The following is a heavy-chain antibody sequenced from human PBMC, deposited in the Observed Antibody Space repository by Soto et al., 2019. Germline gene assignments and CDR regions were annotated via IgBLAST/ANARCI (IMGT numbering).Heavy chain of an antibody. Sequence: PGESLKISCKGSGYNFDIYWIGWVRQMPEKGLEWMGMIYPGDSNTRYSPSFQGQVTISHDKSISTAFLQWSSLQASDSAMYYCARGGAAYGLDYWGQGTLVTVSS. V-gene: IGHV5-51*01. CDR2: IYPGDSNT. D-gene: IGHD3-10*01. CDR1: GYNFDIYW. CDR3: ARGGAAYGLDY. J-gene: IGHJ4*02.